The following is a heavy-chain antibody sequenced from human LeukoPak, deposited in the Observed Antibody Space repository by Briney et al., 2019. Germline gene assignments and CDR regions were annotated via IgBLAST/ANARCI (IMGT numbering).Heavy chain of an antibody. CDR1: GYTFTSYT. J-gene: IGHJ6*02. CDR3: ARELAGRYCSGGSCAPLQYYYGMDV. D-gene: IGHD2-15*01. V-gene: IGHV1-3*01. CDR2: INAGNGNT. Sequence: ASVKVSCKASGYTFTSYTMHWVRQAPGQRLEWMGWINAGNGNTKYSQKFQGRVTITRDTSASTAYMELSSLRSEDTAVYYCARELAGRYCSGGSCAPLQYYYGMDVRGQGTTVTVSS.